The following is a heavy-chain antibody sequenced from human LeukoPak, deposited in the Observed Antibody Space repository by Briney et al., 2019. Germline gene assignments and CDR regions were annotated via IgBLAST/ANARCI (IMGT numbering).Heavy chain of an antibody. D-gene: IGHD2-2*01. CDR2: IFPGDSDT. CDR1: GYSFTNYW. Sequence: RESLKISCKGSGYSFTNYWIGWVRHMPGKGLESMGIIFPGDSDTRYSPSFQGQVTISADKSISTAYLQWSRLKASDTAVYYCVRLVTNHQYYFDYWGQGTLVTVSS. V-gene: IGHV5-51*01. CDR3: VRLVTNHQYYFDY. J-gene: IGHJ4*02.